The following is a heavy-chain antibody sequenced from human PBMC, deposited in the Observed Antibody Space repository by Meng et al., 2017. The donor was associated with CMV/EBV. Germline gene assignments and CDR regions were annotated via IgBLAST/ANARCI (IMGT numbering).Heavy chain of an antibody. J-gene: IGHJ5*02. CDR3: ARDFFSLEWLQYPPAPNWFDP. CDR1: GYTFTRYY. D-gene: IGHD3-3*01. CDR2: INPSGGST. Sequence: ASVKVSCKASGYTFTRYYMHWVRQAPGQGLEWMGIINPSGGSTSYAQKFQGRVTMTRDTSTSTVYMELSSLRSEDTAVYYCARDFFSLEWLQYPPAPNWFDPWGQGTLVTVSS. V-gene: IGHV1-46*01.